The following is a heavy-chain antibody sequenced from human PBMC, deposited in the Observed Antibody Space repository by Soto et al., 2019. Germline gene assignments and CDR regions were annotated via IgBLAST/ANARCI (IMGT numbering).Heavy chain of an antibody. CDR3: AREIETRGAFDI. Sequence: EVQLVESGGGLVQPGGSLRLSCAASGFTVSSNYMSWVRQAPGKGLGWVSVIYSGGSTYYADSVKGRFTSSRDNSKNTLYLQMNSLTAEDTAVYFCAREIETRGAFDIWGQGTMVTVSS. CDR2: IYSGGST. J-gene: IGHJ3*02. V-gene: IGHV3-66*01. CDR1: GFTVSSNY.